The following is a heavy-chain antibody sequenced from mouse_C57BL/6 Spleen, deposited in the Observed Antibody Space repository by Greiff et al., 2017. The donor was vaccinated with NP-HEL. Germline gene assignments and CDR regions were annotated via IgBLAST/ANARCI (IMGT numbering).Heavy chain of an antibody. Sequence: QVQLQQSGAELVMPGASVKLSCKASGYTFTSYWMHWVKQRPGQGLEWIGEIDPSDSYTNYNQKFKGKSTLTVDKSSSTAYMQLSSLTSEDSAVYYCARGMIYYDYDAWGQGTLVTVSA. CDR1: GYTFTSYW. J-gene: IGHJ3*01. V-gene: IGHV1-69*01. CDR3: ARGMIYYDYDA. CDR2: IDPSDSYT. D-gene: IGHD2-4*01.